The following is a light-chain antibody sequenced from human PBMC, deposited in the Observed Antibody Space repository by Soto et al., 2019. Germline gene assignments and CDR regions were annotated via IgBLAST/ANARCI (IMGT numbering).Light chain of an antibody. Sequence: HSVLTQPASVSGSPGQSITISCTGTSSDVGGYNYVSWYQQHPGKAPKLMIYEVSNRPSGVSNRFSGSKSGNTASLTISGLQAEDEADYYCTSYRSSSSYVFGTGTKLTVL. J-gene: IGLJ1*01. CDR2: EVS. V-gene: IGLV2-14*01. CDR1: SSDVGGYNY. CDR3: TSYRSSSSYV.